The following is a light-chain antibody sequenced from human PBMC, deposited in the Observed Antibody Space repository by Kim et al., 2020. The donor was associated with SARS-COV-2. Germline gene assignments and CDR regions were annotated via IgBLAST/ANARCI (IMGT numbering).Light chain of an antibody. CDR3: QVWESTSDYV. CDR1: NIATHR. CDR2: YDS. V-gene: IGLV3-21*01. Sequence: VAPGQTASVTCGGDNIATHRVHWYQQRPGQAPVLVIYYDSDRPSGIPERFSGANSGNTATLTISRVEAGDEADYYCQVWESTSDYVFGSGTKVTVL. J-gene: IGLJ1*01.